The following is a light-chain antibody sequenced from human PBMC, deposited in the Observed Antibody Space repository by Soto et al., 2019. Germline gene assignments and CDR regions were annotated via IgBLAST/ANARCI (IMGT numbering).Light chain of an antibody. CDR2: DAS. CDR3: QQYHNLYT. J-gene: IGKJ2*01. CDR1: QDISNY. V-gene: IGKV1-33*01. Sequence: DIPMTQSPSSLSASVGDRVTITCQASQDISNYLNWYQQKPGKAPKLLIYDASNLETGVPSRFSGSGSGTDFTFTIKGLQPEDIATYYCQQYHNLYTFGQGTKLEIK.